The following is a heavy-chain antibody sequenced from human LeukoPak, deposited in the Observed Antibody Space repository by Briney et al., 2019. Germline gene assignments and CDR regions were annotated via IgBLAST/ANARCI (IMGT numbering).Heavy chain of an antibody. Sequence: GGSLRLSCAASGFTFSSYWMSWVRQAPGKGLEWVANIKQDGSEKYYVDSVKGRFTISRDNAKNSLYLQMSSLRGEDTAVYYCARSSSRYCSGGSCYSGVLGYFDYWGQGTLVTVSS. J-gene: IGHJ4*02. CDR3: ARSSSRYCSGGSCYSGVLGYFDY. V-gene: IGHV3-7*01. CDR1: GFTFSSYW. D-gene: IGHD2-15*01. CDR2: IKQDGSEK.